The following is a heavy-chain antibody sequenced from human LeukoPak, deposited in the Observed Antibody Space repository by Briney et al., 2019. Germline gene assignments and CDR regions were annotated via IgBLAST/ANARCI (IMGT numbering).Heavy chain of an antibody. D-gene: IGHD3-22*01. Sequence: GGSLRLSCAASGFTFSSYAMSWVRQAPGKGLEWVSAISGSGGSTYYADSVKGRFTISRDNPKNTLYLQMNSLRAEDTAVYYCAKDDYYYDSSGYYSWFDPWGQGTLVTVSS. CDR2: ISGSGGST. V-gene: IGHV3-23*01. J-gene: IGHJ5*02. CDR3: AKDDYYYDSSGYYSWFDP. CDR1: GFTFSSYA.